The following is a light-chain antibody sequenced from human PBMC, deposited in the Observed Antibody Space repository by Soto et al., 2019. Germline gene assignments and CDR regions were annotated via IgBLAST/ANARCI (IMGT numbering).Light chain of an antibody. CDR2: GAS. Sequence: EIVLTQSPGTLALSPGERATLSCRASQSVSSSHLAWYQQKPGQDPRLLIYGASNMATGIPDRFSGSGSGTDFTLTISRLEPEDFAVYYCQQYGSSSYTFGQGTKVEIK. CDR3: QQYGSSSYT. J-gene: IGKJ2*01. V-gene: IGKV3-20*01. CDR1: QSVSSSH.